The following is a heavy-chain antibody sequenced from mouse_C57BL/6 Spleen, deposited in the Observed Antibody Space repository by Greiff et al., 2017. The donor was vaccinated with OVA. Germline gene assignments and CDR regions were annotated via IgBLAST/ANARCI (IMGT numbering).Heavy chain of an antibody. CDR3: TPIYYGYDGYFDV. CDR1: GFTFSNYW. D-gene: IGHD2-2*01. CDR2: IRLKSDNYAT. J-gene: IGHJ1*03. V-gene: IGHV6-3*01. Sequence: EVQGVESGGGLVQPGGSMKLSCVASGFTFSNYWMNWVRQSPEKGLEWVAQIRLKSDNYATHYAESVKGRFTISRDDSKSSVYLQMNNLRAEDTGIYYCTPIYYGYDGYFDVWGTGTTVTVSS.